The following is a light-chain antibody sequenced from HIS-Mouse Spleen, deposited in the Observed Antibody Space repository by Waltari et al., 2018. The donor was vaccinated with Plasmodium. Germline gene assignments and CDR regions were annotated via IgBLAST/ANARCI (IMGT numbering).Light chain of an antibody. CDR2: DAT. CDR1: QDISNY. CDR3: QQYDNLPYT. Sequence: DIQMTQSPSSLSASVGDRVTTTCQASQDISNYLNWYQQKPGKAPKLLIDDATNLETGVPSRFSGSGSGTDFTFTISSLQPEDIATYYCQQYDNLPYTFGQGTKLEIK. J-gene: IGKJ2*01. V-gene: IGKV1-33*01.